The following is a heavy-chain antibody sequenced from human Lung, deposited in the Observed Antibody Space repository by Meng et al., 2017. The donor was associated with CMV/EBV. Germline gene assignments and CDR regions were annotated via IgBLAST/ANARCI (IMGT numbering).Heavy chain of an antibody. CDR3: AGGYCSSTSCYNVYGMDV. CDR1: GGTFSSYA. V-gene: IGHV1-69*05. D-gene: IGHD2-2*02. J-gene: IGHJ6*02. CDR2: IIPIFGTA. Sequence: SVXVSXKASGGTFSSYAISWVRQAPGQGLEWMGGIIPIFGTANYAQKFQGRVTITTDESTSTAYMELSSLRSEDTAVYYCAGGYCSSTSCYNVYGMDVLGQGXTVTVSS.